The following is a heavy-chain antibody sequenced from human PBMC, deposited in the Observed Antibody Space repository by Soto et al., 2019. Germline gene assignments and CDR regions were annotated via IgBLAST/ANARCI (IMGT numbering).Heavy chain of an antibody. CDR1: GFTFSSYA. D-gene: IGHD3-22*01. J-gene: IGHJ4*02. Sequence: GGSLRLSCAASGFTFSSYAMHWVRQAPGKGLEWVAVISYDGSNKYYADSVKGRFTISRDNSKNTLYLQMNSLRAEDTAVYYCARDSKYYYDSSGYYGPDYWGQGTRVTVSS. CDR3: ARDSKYYYDSSGYYGPDY. V-gene: IGHV3-30-3*01. CDR2: ISYDGSNK.